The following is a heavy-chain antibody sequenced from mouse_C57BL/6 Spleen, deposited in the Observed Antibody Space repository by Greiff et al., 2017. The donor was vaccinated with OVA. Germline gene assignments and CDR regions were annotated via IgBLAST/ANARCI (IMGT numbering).Heavy chain of an antibody. CDR3: ARSYYYGSSYWFAY. CDR2: IDPSDSET. D-gene: IGHD1-1*01. CDR1: GYTFTSYW. J-gene: IGHJ3*01. Sequence: VQLQQPGAELVRPGSSVKLSCKASGYTFTSYWMHWVKQRPIQGLEWIGNIDPSDSETHYNQKFKDKATLTVDKSSSTAYMQLSSLTSEDSAVYYCARSYYYGSSYWFAYWGQGTLVTVSA. V-gene: IGHV1-52*01.